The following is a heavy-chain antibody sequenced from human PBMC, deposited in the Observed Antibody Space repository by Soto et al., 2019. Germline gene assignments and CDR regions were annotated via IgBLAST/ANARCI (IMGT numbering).Heavy chain of an antibody. Sequence: GESLKISCKASGYSFITYWIGWVRQMPGKGLEWMGIIYPGDSDTRYSPSFQGQVTISADKSISTAYLQWSSLKASDTAMYYCARRIAVAGTEYYYYGMDVWGQGTTVTVSS. J-gene: IGHJ6*02. V-gene: IGHV5-51*01. CDR3: ARRIAVAGTEYYYYGMDV. CDR2: IYPGDSDT. CDR1: GYSFITYW. D-gene: IGHD6-19*01.